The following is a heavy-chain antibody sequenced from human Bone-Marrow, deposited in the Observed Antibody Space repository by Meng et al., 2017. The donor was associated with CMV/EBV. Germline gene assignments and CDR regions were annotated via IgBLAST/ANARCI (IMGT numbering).Heavy chain of an antibody. CDR1: GGSISSYY. CDR3: ARGKKSGSYYPKYYFDY. CDR2: IYYSGST. D-gene: IGHD3-10*01. V-gene: IGHV4-59*01. J-gene: IGHJ4*02. Sequence: SETLSLTCTVSGGSISSYYWSWIRQPPGKGLEWIGYIYYSGSTSYNPSLKSRVTISVDTSKNQFSLKLSSVTAADTAVYYCARGKKSGSYYPKYYFDYWGQGTLVTVSS.